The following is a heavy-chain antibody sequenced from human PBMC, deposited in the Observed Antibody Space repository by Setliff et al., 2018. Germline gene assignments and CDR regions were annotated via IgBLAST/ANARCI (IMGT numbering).Heavy chain of an antibody. CDR3: ARRMWELRSDAFDI. Sequence: SSVKVSCKASGDTFSSSAISWVRQAPGQGLEWMGGIIPIFGTANYAQKFQGRVTITADESTSTAYMELSSLRSEDTAVYYCARRMWELRSDAFDIWGQGTMVTVSS. V-gene: IGHV1-69*13. D-gene: IGHD1-26*01. J-gene: IGHJ3*02. CDR2: IIPIFGTA. CDR1: GDTFSSSA.